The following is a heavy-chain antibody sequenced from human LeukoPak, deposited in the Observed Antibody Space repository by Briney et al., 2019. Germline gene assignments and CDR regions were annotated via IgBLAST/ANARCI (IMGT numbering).Heavy chain of an antibody. CDR3: ARHPFAALMGSSGYFPFDY. CDR2: INHSGST. D-gene: IGHD3-22*01. V-gene: IGHV4-34*01. Sequence: SETLSLTCAVYGGSFSGYYWSWIRQPPGKGLEWIGEINHSGSTNYNPSLKSRVTISVDTSKNQFSLKLSSVTAADTAVYYCARHPFAALMGSSGYFPFDYWGQGTLVTVSS. CDR1: GGSFSGYY. J-gene: IGHJ4*02.